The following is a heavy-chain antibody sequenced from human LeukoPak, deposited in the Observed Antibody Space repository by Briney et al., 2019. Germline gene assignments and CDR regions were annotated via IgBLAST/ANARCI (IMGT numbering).Heavy chain of an antibody. J-gene: IGHJ5*02. CDR1: GFTFSSYS. CDR3: ARDRLYGSGSQDWFDP. V-gene: IGHV3-48*04. Sequence: HPGGSLRLSCTASGFTFSSYSMNWVRQAPGKGLEWVSYISSSSSTMYYADSVKGRFTISRDNAKNSLYLQMNSLRAEDTAVYYCARDRLYGSGSQDWFDPWGQGTLVTVSS. CDR2: ISSSSSTM. D-gene: IGHD3-10*01.